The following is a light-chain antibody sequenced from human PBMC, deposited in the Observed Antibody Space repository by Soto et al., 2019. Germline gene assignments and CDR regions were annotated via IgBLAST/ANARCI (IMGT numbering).Light chain of an antibody. Sequence: DIVMTQSPLSLPVTPGEPASISCRSSQSLLHSNGYNSLDWYLQKPGQSPQLLIYSVSNRASGVPDRFSGSGSGTDFTLKISRVEAEDVGVYYCMQALQTPFTFGPGTKVDI. CDR3: MQALQTPFT. V-gene: IGKV2-28*01. J-gene: IGKJ3*01. CDR2: SVS. CDR1: QSLLHSNGYNS.